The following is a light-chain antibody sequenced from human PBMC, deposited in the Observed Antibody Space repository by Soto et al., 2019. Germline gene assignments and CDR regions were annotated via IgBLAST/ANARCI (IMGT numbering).Light chain of an antibody. V-gene: IGLV2-14*01. CDR2: AVS. CDR1: SSDIGGYNY. CDR3: SSSTSSSMHVV. J-gene: IGLJ2*01. Sequence: QSALTQPASASGTPGQSITISCTGTSSDIGGYNYVSWYQQHPGTPPKLMIYAVSSRPSGVSNRFSGSKSGNTASLTICGLQAEDEADYYCSSSTSSSMHVVFGGGTKLTVL.